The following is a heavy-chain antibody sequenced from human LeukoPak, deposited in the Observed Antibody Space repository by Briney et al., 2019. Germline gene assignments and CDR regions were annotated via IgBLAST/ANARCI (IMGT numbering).Heavy chain of an antibody. J-gene: IGHJ4*02. CDR1: GYTFTSYD. V-gene: IGHV1-8*01. Sequence: ASVKVSCKASGYTFTSYDINWVRQATGQGLGWMGWMNPNSGNTGYAQKFQGRVTMTRNTSISTAYMELSSLRSEDTAVYYCARGRRNDYGDYGYWGQGTLVTVSS. D-gene: IGHD4-17*01. CDR3: ARGRRNDYGDYGY. CDR2: MNPNSGNT.